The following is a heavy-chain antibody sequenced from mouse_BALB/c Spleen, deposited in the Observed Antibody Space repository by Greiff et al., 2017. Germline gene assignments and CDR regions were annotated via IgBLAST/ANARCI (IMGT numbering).Heavy chain of an antibody. V-gene: IGHV1S45*01. J-gene: IGHJ4*01. CDR2: INPYNDYT. Sequence: EVKLMESGAELVRPGASVKISCKAFGYTFTNHHINWVKQRPGQGLDWIGYINPYNDYTSYNQKFKGKATLTVDKSSSTAYMELSSLTSEDSAVYYCARGFNLLPSAMDYWGQGTSVTVSS. CDR3: ARGFNLLPSAMDY. D-gene: IGHD1-1*01. CDR1: GYTFTNHH.